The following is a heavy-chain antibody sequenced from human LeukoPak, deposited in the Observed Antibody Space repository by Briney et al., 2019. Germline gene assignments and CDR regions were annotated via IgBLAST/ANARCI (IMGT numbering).Heavy chain of an antibody. Sequence: ASVKISCKTSGYTFTSYDVHWVRQAPGQGLEWMGIIEPISGSTTYAHKLEDSITMTRDTSTTAVFLELSSLSSEDTAIYFCARHGGDYPDTWGQGTLVTVSS. CDR3: ARHGGDYPDT. CDR1: GYTFTSYD. V-gene: IGHV1-46*04. CDR2: IEPISGST. J-gene: IGHJ5*02. D-gene: IGHD2-21*02.